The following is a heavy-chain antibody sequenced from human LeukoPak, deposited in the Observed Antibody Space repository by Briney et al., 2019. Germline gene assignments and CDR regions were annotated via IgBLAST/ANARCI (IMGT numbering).Heavy chain of an antibody. CDR1: GGSISSYY. V-gene: IGHV4-59*01. Sequence: PSETLSLTCTVSGGSISSYYWSWIRQPPGKGLEWIGYIYYSGSTNYNPSLKSRVTISVDTSKNQFSLKLSSVTAADTAVYYCARVVTNLVLLDNPDAFDIWGQGTMVTVSS. J-gene: IGHJ3*02. CDR3: ARVVTNLVLLDNPDAFDI. CDR2: IYYSGST. D-gene: IGHD4-17*01.